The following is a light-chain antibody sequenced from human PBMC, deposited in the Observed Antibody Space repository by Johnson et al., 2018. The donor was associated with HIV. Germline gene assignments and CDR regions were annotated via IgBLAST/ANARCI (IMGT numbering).Light chain of an antibody. Sequence: QSVLTQPPSVSAAPGQKVTIYCSGSSSNIGNNYVSWYQQLPGTAPKLLIYENSKRPSGIPDRFSGSKSGTSATLGITGLQTGDEADYYCGTWDSSLSAGYVFGTGTKVTVL. J-gene: IGLJ1*01. V-gene: IGLV1-51*02. CDR1: SSNIGNNY. CDR2: ENS. CDR3: GTWDSSLSAGYV.